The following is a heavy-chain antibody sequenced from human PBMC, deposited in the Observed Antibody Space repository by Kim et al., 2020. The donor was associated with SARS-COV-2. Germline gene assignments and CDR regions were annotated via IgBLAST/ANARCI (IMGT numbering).Heavy chain of an antibody. Sequence: SETLSLTCTVSGGYISSSSYYWGWIRQPTGQGLEWIGSIYYSGSTYYNPSLKSRATISVDTSKNQFSLKLSSVTAADTAVYYCARQVGLERHWFDPWGQGTLVTVSS. CDR3: ARQVGLERHWFDP. V-gene: IGHV4-39*01. J-gene: IGHJ5*02. D-gene: IGHD1-1*01. CDR1: GGYISSSSYY. CDR2: IYYSGST.